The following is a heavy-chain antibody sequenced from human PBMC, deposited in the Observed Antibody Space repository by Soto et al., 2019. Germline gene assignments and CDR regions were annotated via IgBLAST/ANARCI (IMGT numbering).Heavy chain of an antibody. J-gene: IGHJ4*02. Sequence: QVQLVESGGGVVQPGRSLRLSCAASGLTFRNYGMHWVRQAPGKGLEWVAVIYYDGSKEYYADSVRGRFTISRDNSRRTLYLQVNSLRAEDTAVYYCAAERGRYVDHWGQGTLVTVSS. D-gene: IGHD1-26*01. CDR2: IYYDGSKE. CDR3: AAERGRYVDH. CDR1: GLTFRNYG. V-gene: IGHV3-33*01.